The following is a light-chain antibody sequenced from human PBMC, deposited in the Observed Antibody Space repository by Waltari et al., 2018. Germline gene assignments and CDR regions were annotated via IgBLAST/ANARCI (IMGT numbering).Light chain of an antibody. CDR2: GNT. CDR3: HSYDNSLSGSV. Sequence: QSVLTQPHSVSGAPGQRVTISCTGSSSNIGANYDVQWYQQLPGTAPKLLTYGNTNRPSGVPDRFSGSKSGTSASLAITGLQAEDEADYYCHSYDNSLSGSVFGGGTTLTVL. J-gene: IGLJ3*02. V-gene: IGLV1-40*01. CDR1: SSNIGANYD.